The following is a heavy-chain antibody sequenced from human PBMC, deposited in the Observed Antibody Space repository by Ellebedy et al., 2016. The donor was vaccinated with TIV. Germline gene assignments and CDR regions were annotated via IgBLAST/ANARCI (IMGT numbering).Heavy chain of an antibody. CDR2: ISSISGST. Sequence: GGSLRLSCAASRFTFSSSAMSWVRQAPGKGLEWVSAISSISGSTYYADSVKGRFTISRDDSKGTLYLQMNSLRAEDTAVYYRAKWGWIGYYDYWGHGTLVTVSS. CDR3: AKWGWIGYYDY. V-gene: IGHV3-23*01. J-gene: IGHJ4*01. D-gene: IGHD3-3*01. CDR1: RFTFSSSA.